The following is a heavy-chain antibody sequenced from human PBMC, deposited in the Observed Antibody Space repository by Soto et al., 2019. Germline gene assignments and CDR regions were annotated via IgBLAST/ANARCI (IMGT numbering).Heavy chain of an antibody. CDR2: INAGNGNT. Sequence: QVQLVQSGAEAKKPGASVKVSFKASGYTFTSYAMHWVRQAPGQRLEWMGWINAGNGNTKYSQKFQGRVTITRDTSASTAYMELSSLRSEDTAVYYCARSIVVVTALDYWGQRTLVTVAS. CDR1: GYTFTSYA. CDR3: ARSIVVVTALDY. V-gene: IGHV1-3*01. D-gene: IGHD2-21*02. J-gene: IGHJ4*02.